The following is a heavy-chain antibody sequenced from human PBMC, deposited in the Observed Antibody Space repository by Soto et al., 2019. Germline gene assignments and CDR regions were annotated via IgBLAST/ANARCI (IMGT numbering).Heavy chain of an antibody. D-gene: IGHD2-15*01. CDR1: GGTFSRPT. CDR3: TGGGGFGGWFFDV. Sequence: QVQLVQSGAEVKKPGSSVKVSCKASGGTFSRPTISWVRQAPGQGLEWMGGVSPIFGTTTYAQKFQGRLTITADASSGTADMELSRTTPYDRAGCYCTGGGGFGGWFFDVWGRGTLVTVSS. CDR2: VSPIFGTT. J-gene: IGHJ2*01. V-gene: IGHV1-69*01.